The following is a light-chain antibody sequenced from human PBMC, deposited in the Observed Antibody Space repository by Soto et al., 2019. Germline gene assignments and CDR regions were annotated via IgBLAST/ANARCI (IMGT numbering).Light chain of an antibody. J-gene: IGLJ1*01. V-gene: IGLV2-14*01. Sequence: QSSPSQPAPVSECPGQSSTIYCTGTSSDVGGYIYVSWYQQHPGKAPKLMIYDVTSRPSGVSYRFSGSKSGNTASLTISGLQAEDEADYYCSSYTTSSSYVFGTGTKVTVL. CDR1: SSDVGGYIY. CDR2: DVT. CDR3: SSYTTSSSYV.